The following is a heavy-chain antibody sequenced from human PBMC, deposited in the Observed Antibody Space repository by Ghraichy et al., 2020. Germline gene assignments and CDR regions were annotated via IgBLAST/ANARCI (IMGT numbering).Heavy chain of an antibody. CDR1: GDSLIKTH. CDR2: IYGSGST. J-gene: IGHJ4*02. CDR3: ARGPEGRRPLDY. Sequence: SETLSLSCTVSGDSLIKTHWSWIRQPAEKGLEWIGRIYGSGSTVYNPSLKSRVSMSIDTARSQFSLKLTSMTASDTAVYYCARGPEGRRPLDYWGQGILVTVSS. V-gene: IGHV4-4*07.